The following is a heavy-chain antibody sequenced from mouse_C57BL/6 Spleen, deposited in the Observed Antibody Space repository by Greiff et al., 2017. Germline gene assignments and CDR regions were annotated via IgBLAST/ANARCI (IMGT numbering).Heavy chain of an antibody. CDR3: AREGDGNYSAWFAY. V-gene: IGHV1-82*01. J-gene: IGHJ3*01. Sequence: VQLQQSGPELVKPGASVKISCKASGYAFSSSWMNWVKQRPGKGLEWIGRIYPGDGDTNYNGKFKGKATLTADKSSSTAYMQLSSLTSEDSAVYFCAREGDGNYSAWFAYWGQGTLVTVSA. CDR2: IYPGDGDT. D-gene: IGHD2-1*01. CDR1: GYAFSSSW.